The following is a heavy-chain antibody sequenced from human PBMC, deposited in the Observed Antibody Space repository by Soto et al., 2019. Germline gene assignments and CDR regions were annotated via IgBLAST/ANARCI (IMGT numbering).Heavy chain of an antibody. CDR1: GFTFSRYW. CDR2: VNGDGSRT. Sequence: EVQLVESGGGLVQPGGSLRLSCAASGFTFSRYWMHWVRQNPGKGLVWVSRVNGDGSRTSYADSVKGRFTISRDNAKNTLYLQMNSLRADDTAVYYCARVGYGDYHFDYWGQGALVTVSS. CDR3: ARVGYGDYHFDY. J-gene: IGHJ4*02. D-gene: IGHD4-17*01. V-gene: IGHV3-74*01.